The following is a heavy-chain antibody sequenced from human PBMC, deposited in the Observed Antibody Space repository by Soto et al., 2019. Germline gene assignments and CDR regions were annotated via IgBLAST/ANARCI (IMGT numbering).Heavy chain of an antibody. CDR1: GGSVSSGGYY. V-gene: IGHV4-31*03. CDR3: ARRALPQCINGVCYKDGFWDY. J-gene: IGHJ4*02. CDR2: IYYSGTT. Sequence: SETLSLTCTVSGGSVSSGGYYWSWIRQYPGTGLEWIGYIYYSGTTYFNPSLKSRASISLDTSKNEFSLKLTSVTAADTAVYYCARRALPQCINGVCYKDGFWDYWGQGALVTVSS. D-gene: IGHD2-8*01.